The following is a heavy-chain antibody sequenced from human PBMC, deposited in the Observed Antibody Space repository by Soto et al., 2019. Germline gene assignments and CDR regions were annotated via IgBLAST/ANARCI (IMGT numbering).Heavy chain of an antibody. CDR2: ISSSSSTI. D-gene: IGHD3-3*01. Sequence: EVQLVESGGGLVQPGGSLRLSCAASGFTFSSYSMNWVRQAPGKGLEWVSYISSSSSTIYYADSVKGRFTISRDNAKNSLYLQMNRLRDEDTAVYYCARDIAIFGVSDDAFDIWGQGTMVTVSS. J-gene: IGHJ3*02. V-gene: IGHV3-48*02. CDR3: ARDIAIFGVSDDAFDI. CDR1: GFTFSSYS.